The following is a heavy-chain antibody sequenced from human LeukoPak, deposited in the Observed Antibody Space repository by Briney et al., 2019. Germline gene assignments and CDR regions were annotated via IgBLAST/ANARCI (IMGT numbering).Heavy chain of an antibody. Sequence: GASVKVSCKASGYTFTGYYMHWVRQAPGQGLEWMGWINPNSGGTNYALKFQGRVTMTRDTSISTAYMELSRLRSDDTAVYYCARYPISMVREPFDYWGQGTLVTVSS. J-gene: IGHJ4*02. CDR1: GYTFTGYY. CDR2: INPNSGGT. CDR3: ARYPISMVREPFDY. D-gene: IGHD3-10*01. V-gene: IGHV1-2*02.